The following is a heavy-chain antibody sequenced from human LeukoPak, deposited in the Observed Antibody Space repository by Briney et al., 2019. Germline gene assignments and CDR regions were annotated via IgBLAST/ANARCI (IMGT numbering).Heavy chain of an antibody. CDR2: INHSGST. CDR1: GGSISSYY. Sequence: SETLSLTCTVSGGSISSYYWSWIRQPPGKGLEWIGEINHSGSTNYNPSLKSRVTISVDTSKNQFSLKLSSVTAADTAVYYCARDRIAVAGIGYYYYYYMDVWGKGTTVTVSS. V-gene: IGHV4-34*01. D-gene: IGHD6-19*01. CDR3: ARDRIAVAGIGYYYYYYMDV. J-gene: IGHJ6*03.